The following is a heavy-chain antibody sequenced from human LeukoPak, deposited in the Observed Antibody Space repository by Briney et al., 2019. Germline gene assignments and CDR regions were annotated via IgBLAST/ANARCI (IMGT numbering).Heavy chain of an antibody. V-gene: IGHV3-48*03. CDR2: ISVSGGPK. J-gene: IGHJ6*02. Sequence: GGSLRLSCAASGFTFSSYEINWVRQAPGKGLEWVSYISVSGGPKYYADSVKGRFTISRDNAKNSLYLQMNSLRAEDTAVYYCARRNYYYYAMDVWGQGTTVTVSS. CDR1: GFTFSSYE. CDR3: ARRNYYYYAMDV.